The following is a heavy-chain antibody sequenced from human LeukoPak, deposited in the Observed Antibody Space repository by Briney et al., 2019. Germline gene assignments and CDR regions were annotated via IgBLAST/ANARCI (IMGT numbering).Heavy chain of an antibody. V-gene: IGHV5-51*01. J-gene: IGHJ4*02. D-gene: IGHD1-7*01. CDR2: IYPGDSYT. CDR3: ARNWNYQYFDY. CDR1: GYRFTSYW. Sequence: LGESLQIFCRGSGYRFTSYWGGWVRQLPGKGLEWMGIIYPGDSYTRYSPSFQGQVTISADKSISTAYLQWSSLKASDTAMYYCARNWNYQYFDYWGQGTLVTVSS.